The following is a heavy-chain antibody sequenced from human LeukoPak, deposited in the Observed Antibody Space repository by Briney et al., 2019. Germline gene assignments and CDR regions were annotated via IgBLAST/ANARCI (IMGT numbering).Heavy chain of an antibody. Sequence: PGGSLRLSCAASGSTFSSYWMSWVRQAPGKGLEWVANIKQDGSEKYYVDSVKGRFTISRDNAKNSLYLQMNSLRAEDTAVYYCADEGPYYYDSSGYQHWGQGTLVTVSS. CDR2: IKQDGSEK. CDR1: GSTFSSYW. CDR3: ADEGPYYYDSSGYQH. J-gene: IGHJ1*01. D-gene: IGHD3-22*01. V-gene: IGHV3-7*03.